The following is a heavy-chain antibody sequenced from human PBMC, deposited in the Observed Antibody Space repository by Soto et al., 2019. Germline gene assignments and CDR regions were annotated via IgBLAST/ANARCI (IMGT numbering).Heavy chain of an antibody. V-gene: IGHV3-30*18. J-gene: IGHJ4*02. CDR3: AKDLALPHMKGRIAVAAAVTPLGY. D-gene: IGHD6-19*01. CDR2: ISYDGSNK. Sequence: GGSLRLSCAASGFTFSSYGMHWVRQAPGKGLEWVAVISYDGSNKYYADSVKGRFTISRDNSKNTLYLQMNSLRAEDTAVYYCAKDLALPHMKGRIAVAAAVTPLGYWGQGTLVTVSS. CDR1: GFTFSSYG.